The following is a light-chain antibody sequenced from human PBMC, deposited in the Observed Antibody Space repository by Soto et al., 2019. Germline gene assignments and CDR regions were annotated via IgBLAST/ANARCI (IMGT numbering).Light chain of an antibody. Sequence: DIQMTQSPSTLSASVGDRVTITCRASQSIGRWLAWYQQKPGKAPNLLIYDVYNLEGGVPSRFSGSGSETEFTLIISSLQPDDFATYYCQQYDSYSLTFGGGTKVEIK. J-gene: IGKJ4*01. CDR2: DVY. CDR1: QSIGRW. CDR3: QQYDSYSLT. V-gene: IGKV1-5*01.